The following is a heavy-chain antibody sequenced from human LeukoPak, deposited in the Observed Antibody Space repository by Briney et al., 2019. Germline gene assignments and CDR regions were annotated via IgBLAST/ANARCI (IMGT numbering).Heavy chain of an antibody. CDR3: ARSAGHFDY. J-gene: IGHJ4*02. Sequence: SQTLSLTCVISGDSLSSNSAAWNWIRQSPSRGLEWLGRTYYRSKWHNDYTLSVKSRITINPDASKNQFSPQLNSVTPEDMAVYYCARSAGHFDYWGQGTLVTVPS. V-gene: IGHV6-1*01. CDR2: TYYRSKWHN. CDR1: GDSLSSNSAA.